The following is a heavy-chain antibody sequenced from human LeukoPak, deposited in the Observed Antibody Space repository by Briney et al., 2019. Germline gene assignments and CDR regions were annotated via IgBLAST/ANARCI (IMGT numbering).Heavy chain of an antibody. CDR1: GGTFSSYA. J-gene: IGHJ5*02. V-gene: IGHV1-69*05. CDR2: IIPIFGTA. Sequence: PVKVSCKASGGTFSSYAISWVRQAPGQGLEWMGGIIPIFGTANYAQKFQGRVTITTDESTSTAYMELSSLRSEDTAVYYCARVGCSSTSCYPENWFDPWGQGTLVTVSS. CDR3: ARVGCSSTSCYPENWFDP. D-gene: IGHD2-2*01.